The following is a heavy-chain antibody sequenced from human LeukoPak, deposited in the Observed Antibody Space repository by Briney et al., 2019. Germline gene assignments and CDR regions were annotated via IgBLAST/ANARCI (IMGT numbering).Heavy chain of an antibody. V-gene: IGHV4-30-2*01. CDR2: IYHSGST. CDR1: GGSVSSGSYY. Sequence: PSETLSLTCTVSGGSVSSGSYYWSWIRQPPGTGLEWIGYIYHSGSTCYNPSLKSRVTISVDRSKNQFSLKLSSVTAADTAVYYCASYGYYYDAFDIWGQGTMVTVSS. J-gene: IGHJ3*02. D-gene: IGHD3-22*01. CDR3: ASYGYYYDAFDI.